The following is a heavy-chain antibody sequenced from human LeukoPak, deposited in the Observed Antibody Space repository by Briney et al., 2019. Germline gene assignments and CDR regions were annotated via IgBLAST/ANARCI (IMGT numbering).Heavy chain of an antibody. V-gene: IGHV4-39*01. CDR2: ISYSGTN. CDR3: ASLGTLRY. Sequence: PSETLSLTCTVSGGSVSRSTYYWGWIRQPPGKGLEWIGSISYSGTNYNNPSLKSRVSISIDTSKNQFSVKLTSVSAADTAMYYCASLGTLRYWGQGTLVTVSS. J-gene: IGHJ4*02. CDR1: GGSVSRSTYY. D-gene: IGHD7-27*01.